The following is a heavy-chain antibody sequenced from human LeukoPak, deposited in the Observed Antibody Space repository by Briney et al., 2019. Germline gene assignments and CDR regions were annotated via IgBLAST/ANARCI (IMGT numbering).Heavy chain of an antibody. CDR3: ARARGVLHYDFWSGYTD. V-gene: IGHV1-2*02. CDR1: GYTFTGYY. CDR2: INPNSGGT. Sequence: ASVKVSCEASGYTFTGYYMHWVRQAPGQGLEWMGWINPNSGGTNHAQKFQGRVTMTRDTSISTAYMELSRLRSDDTAVYYCARARGVLHYDFWSGYTDWGQGTLVTVSS. J-gene: IGHJ4*02. D-gene: IGHD3-3*01.